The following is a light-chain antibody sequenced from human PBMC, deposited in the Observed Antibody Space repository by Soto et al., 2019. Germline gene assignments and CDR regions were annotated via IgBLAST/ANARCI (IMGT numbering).Light chain of an antibody. CDR1: QSISSY. J-gene: IGKJ1*01. V-gene: IGKV1-39*01. CDR2: AAS. Sequence: DIQITQSPPSLSASVLYRVTIICRSSQSISSYLNWYQQKPGKAPKLLIYAASSLQSGVPSRFSGSGSGTDFTLTISSLQPEDFATYYCQQSYSTPWTFGQGTKVDIK. CDR3: QQSYSTPWT.